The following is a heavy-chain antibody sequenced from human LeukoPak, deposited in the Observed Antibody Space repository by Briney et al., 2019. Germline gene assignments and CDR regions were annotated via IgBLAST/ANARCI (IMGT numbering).Heavy chain of an antibody. Sequence: ASVKVSCKASGYTFTSYYMHWVRQAPGQGLEWMGWINPNSGGTNYAQKFQGRVTMTRDTSISTAYMELSRLRSDDTAVYYCARGLYCSGGSCYRNWFDPWGRGTLVTVSS. CDR1: GYTFTSYY. D-gene: IGHD2-15*01. CDR3: ARGLYCSGGSCYRNWFDP. V-gene: IGHV1-2*02. CDR2: INPNSGGT. J-gene: IGHJ5*02.